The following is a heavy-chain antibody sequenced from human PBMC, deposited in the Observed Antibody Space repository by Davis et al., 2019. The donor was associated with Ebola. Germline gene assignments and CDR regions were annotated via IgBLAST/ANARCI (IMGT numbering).Heavy chain of an antibody. CDR2: ISSSGSTI. CDR3: ARGPETIYDFWSGYPNGMDV. CDR1: GFTFSDYY. J-gene: IGHJ6*02. V-gene: IGHV3-11*01. D-gene: IGHD3-3*01. Sequence: PGGSLRLSCAASGFTFSDYYMSWIRQAPGKGLEWVSYISSSGSTIYYADSVKGRFTISRDNAKNSLYLQMNSLRAEDTAVYYCARGPETIYDFWSGYPNGMDVWGQGTTVTVSS.